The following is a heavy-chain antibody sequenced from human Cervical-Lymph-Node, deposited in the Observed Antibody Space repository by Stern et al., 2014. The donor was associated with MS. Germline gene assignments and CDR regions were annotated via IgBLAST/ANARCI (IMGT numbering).Heavy chain of an antibody. CDR2: FDTEDGET. Sequence: DQLVESGAEVKKPRASVKVSCKVSGYTLTELSMHWVRQAPGKGLEWMGGFDTEDGETIYAQKFQGRVTMTEDTSTDTAYMELSSLRSEDTAVYYCATDRDDFRSGYSAPTKGYGLDVWGQGTTVTVTS. V-gene: IGHV1-24*01. J-gene: IGHJ6*02. CDR1: GYTLTELS. D-gene: IGHD3-3*01. CDR3: ATDRDDFRSGYSAPTKGYGLDV.